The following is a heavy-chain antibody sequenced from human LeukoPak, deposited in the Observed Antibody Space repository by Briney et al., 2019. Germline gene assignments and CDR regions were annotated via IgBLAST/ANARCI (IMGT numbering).Heavy chain of an antibody. CDR1: GFTFSSYS. D-gene: IGHD3-10*01. Sequence: GGSLRLSCAASGFTFSSYSMNWVRQAPGKGLEWVSYISSSSSTIYYADSVKGRFTISRDNAKNSLYLQMNSLRAEDTAVYYCAREPVGSYCDYWGQGTLVTVSS. J-gene: IGHJ4*02. CDR3: AREPVGSYCDY. V-gene: IGHV3-48*01. CDR2: ISSSSSTI.